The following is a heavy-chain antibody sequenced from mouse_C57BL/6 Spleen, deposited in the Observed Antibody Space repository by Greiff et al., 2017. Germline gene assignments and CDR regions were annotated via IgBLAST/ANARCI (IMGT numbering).Heavy chain of an antibody. Sequence: EVKLQESGPELVKPGASVKISCKASGYSFTDYNMNWVKQSNGKSLEWIGVIKPNYGTTSYNQKFKGKATLTVYQSSSTAYMQLNSLTSEDSAVSYCARGGVERYFDVWGTGTTVTVSS. CDR2: IKPNYGTT. V-gene: IGHV1-39*01. D-gene: IGHD1-1*01. CDR3: ARGGVERYFDV. J-gene: IGHJ1*03. CDR1: GYSFTDYN.